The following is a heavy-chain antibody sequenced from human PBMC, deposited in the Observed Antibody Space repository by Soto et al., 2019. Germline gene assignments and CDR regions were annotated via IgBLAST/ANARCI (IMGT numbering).Heavy chain of an antibody. CDR1: GYTLTELP. CDR2: FDPEDGET. Sequence: ASVKVSCKVSGYTLTELPMQSVRQAPGKGLEWMGGFDPEDGETVYAQKFQGRVTMTEDTSTDTAYMELSSLRSEDTAEYYCARDRYMVTPHYYGMDVWGQGTTVTVSS. V-gene: IGHV1-24*01. CDR3: ARDRYMVTPHYYGMDV. D-gene: IGHD5-18*01. J-gene: IGHJ6*02.